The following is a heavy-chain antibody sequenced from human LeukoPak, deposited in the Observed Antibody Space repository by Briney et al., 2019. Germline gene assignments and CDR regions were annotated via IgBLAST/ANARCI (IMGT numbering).Heavy chain of an antibody. CDR1: GGPISSYY. J-gene: IGHJ4*02. Sequence: KPSETLSPTCTVSGGPISSYYWSWIRQPPGKGLEWIGYIYTSGSTNYNPSLKSRVTISVDTSKNQFSLKLSSVTAADTAVYYCARHKPYYDFWSGYLFDYWGQGTLVTVSS. CDR2: IYTSGST. V-gene: IGHV4-4*09. CDR3: ARHKPYYDFWSGYLFDY. D-gene: IGHD3-3*01.